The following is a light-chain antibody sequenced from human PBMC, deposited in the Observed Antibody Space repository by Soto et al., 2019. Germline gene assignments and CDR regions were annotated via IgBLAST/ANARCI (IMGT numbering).Light chain of an antibody. CDR1: QSIGNW. CDR2: DVS. CDR3: QQYNSYSST. Sequence: DIQMTQSPPTLSSSVGDRVTITCRASQSIGNWLAWCQQKPGKAPKLLIYDVSSLESGVPSRFSGSGSGTEFTLTISSLQPDDFATYYCQQYNSYSSTFGHGTKVDIK. J-gene: IGKJ1*01. V-gene: IGKV1-5*01.